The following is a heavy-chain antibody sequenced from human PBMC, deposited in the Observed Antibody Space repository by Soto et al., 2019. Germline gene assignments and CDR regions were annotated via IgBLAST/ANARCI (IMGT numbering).Heavy chain of an antibody. CDR3: TRPAPAFDI. Sequence: DSVSSNSAAWNWIRQSPSRGLEWLGRTFFRSKQYNDYAESLKSRITISRDDSKNTAYMQMNSLKTEDTAVYYCTRPAPAFDIWGQGTMVTVSS. V-gene: IGHV6-1*01. J-gene: IGHJ3*02. CDR2: TFFRSKQYN. CDR1: DSVSSNSAA.